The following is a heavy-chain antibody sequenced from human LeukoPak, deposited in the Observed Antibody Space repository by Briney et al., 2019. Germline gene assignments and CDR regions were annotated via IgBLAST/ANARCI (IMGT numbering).Heavy chain of an antibody. J-gene: IGHJ4*02. Sequence: SETLSLICTVSGGSIGNYYWTWIRQPPGKGLEWIGHIHYSGSTNYNPSLKSRVTISVDTSKNQFSLKLSSVTAADTAVYYCAREAGDCSSTSCYRRYYFDYWGQGTLVTVSS. CDR1: GGSIGNYY. D-gene: IGHD2-2*01. V-gene: IGHV4-59*01. CDR3: AREAGDCSSTSCYRRYYFDY. CDR2: IHYSGST.